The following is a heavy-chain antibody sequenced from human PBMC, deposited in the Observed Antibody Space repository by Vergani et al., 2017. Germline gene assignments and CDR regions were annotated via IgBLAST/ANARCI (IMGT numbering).Heavy chain of an antibody. Sequence: QVQLVESGGGLVKPGGSLRLSCAASGFTFSDYYMSWIRQAPGKGLEWVSYISSSSSYTNYADSVKGRFTISRDNAKNSLYLQMNSLRAEDTAVYYCARVWAYYYDSRDSWYFDLWGRGTLVTVSS. CDR1: GFTFSDYY. CDR3: ARVWAYYYDSRDSWYFDL. D-gene: IGHD3-22*01. CDR2: ISSSSSYT. J-gene: IGHJ2*01. V-gene: IGHV3-11*05.